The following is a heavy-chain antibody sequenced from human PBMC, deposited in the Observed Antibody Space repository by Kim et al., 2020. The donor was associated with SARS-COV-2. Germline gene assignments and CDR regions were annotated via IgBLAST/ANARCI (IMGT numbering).Heavy chain of an antibody. CDR1: GFTLSSYW. CDR2: IRKDGSEI. J-gene: IGHJ6*02. CDR3: ARESSSGGYYDGMDV. Sequence: GGSLRLSCAASGFTLSSYWMNWVRQAPGKGLEWVANIRKDGSEIYYVDSVKGRFTISRDNAKNSLYLQMNSLRAEDTAVYYCARESSSGGYYDGMDVWGQGTTVTVSS. D-gene: IGHD6-25*01. V-gene: IGHV3-7*01.